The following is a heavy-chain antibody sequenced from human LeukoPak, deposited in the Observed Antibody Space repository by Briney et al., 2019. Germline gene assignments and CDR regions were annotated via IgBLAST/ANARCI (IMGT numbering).Heavy chain of an antibody. CDR3: ARQAAAATPFHY. V-gene: IGHV3-66*02. CDR1: GFTVTTSY. J-gene: IGHJ4*02. CDR2: IYSGGAT. Sequence: GGSLRLSCAASGFTVTTSYMSWFRQAPGKGLEWVSIIYSGGATYYAASVKGRFAISRDDSKNTLYLQMNGLRPEDTAMYYCARQAAAATPFHYWGQGSLVTVSS. D-gene: IGHD6-13*01.